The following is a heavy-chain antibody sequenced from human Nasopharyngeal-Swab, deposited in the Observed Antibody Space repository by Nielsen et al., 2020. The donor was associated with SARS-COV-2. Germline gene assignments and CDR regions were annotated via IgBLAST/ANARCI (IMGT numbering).Heavy chain of an antibody. J-gene: IGHJ4*02. V-gene: IGHV3-23*01. Sequence: GGSLRLSCVASGFTYSTYAMSWVRQAPGKGLEWVSGISGSGGNTYYADSLKGRFTISRDNSMETLYLQMNGPRVEDTAVYYGAKGVGYGDTGCFDEWGQGTLVTASS. CDR3: AKGVGYGDTGCFDE. CDR2: ISGSGGNT. D-gene: IGHD4-17*01. CDR1: GFTYSTYA.